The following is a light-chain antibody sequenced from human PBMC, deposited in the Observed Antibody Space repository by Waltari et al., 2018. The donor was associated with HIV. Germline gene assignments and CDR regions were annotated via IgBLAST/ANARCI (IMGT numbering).Light chain of an antibody. Sequence: EVVLMQSPGTLSLSPGERATLSCRASQTVTTDYFAWYQHKSGQTPRLLIYGAWKRATDIPDRFIGSGSGTDFTLTITRLEPEDFATYCCQQYGDTSVTFGQGTKVEL. J-gene: IGKJ1*01. CDR1: QTVTTDY. CDR3: QQYGDTSVT. CDR2: GAW. V-gene: IGKV3-20*01.